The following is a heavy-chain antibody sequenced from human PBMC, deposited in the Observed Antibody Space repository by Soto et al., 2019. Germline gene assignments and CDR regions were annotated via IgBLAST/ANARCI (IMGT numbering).Heavy chain of an antibody. V-gene: IGHV1-3*01. D-gene: IGHD6-19*01. CDR2: INVGNGNT. J-gene: IGHJ5*02. CDR1: VYTSISYS. Sequence: GASVTVSCKASVYTSISYSIHWVRQAPGQRLEWMGWINVGNGNTKYSQNFQGRVTINQDTSASTAYMELSSLTSEDTAVYYCAREKWGSGSRWLDPWGQGTLVTVSS. CDR3: AREKWGSGSRWLDP.